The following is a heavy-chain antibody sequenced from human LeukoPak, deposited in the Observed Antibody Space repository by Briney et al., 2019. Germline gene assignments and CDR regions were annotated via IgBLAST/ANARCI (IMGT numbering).Heavy chain of an antibody. V-gene: IGHV3-23*01. CDR1: GFTFSSYA. CDR3: AKEGRGWYYYDSSGPDY. Sequence: GGSLRLSCAASGFTFSSYAMSGVRQAPGKGLEWVSAISGSGGSTYYADSVKGRCTISRDNSKNTLYLQMNSLRAEDTAVYYCAKEGRGWYYYDSSGPDYWGQGTLVTVSS. D-gene: IGHD3-22*01. CDR2: ISGSGGST. J-gene: IGHJ4*02.